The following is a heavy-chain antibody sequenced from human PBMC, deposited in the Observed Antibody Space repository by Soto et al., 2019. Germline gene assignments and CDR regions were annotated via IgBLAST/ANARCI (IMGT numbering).Heavy chain of an antibody. CDR1: GGTFSSYA. Sequence: SVKVSCKASGGTFSSYAISWVRQAPGQGLEWMGGIIPIFGTANYAQKFQGGVTITADESTSTAYMELSSLRSEDTAVYYCARYYQQRGYRYASHDYWGQGTLVTVSS. D-gene: IGHD5-18*01. J-gene: IGHJ4*02. CDR3: ARYYQQRGYRYASHDY. V-gene: IGHV1-69*13. CDR2: IIPIFGTA.